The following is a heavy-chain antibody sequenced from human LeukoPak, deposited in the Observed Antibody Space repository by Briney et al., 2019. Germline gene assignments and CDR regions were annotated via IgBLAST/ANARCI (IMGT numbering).Heavy chain of an antibody. CDR1: GGSISSGDYY. CDR2: IYYSGRA. Sequence: SETLSLTCTVSGGSISSGDYYWSWIRQPPGKGLEWIGCIYYSGRAYYNPSLKSRVTISVDTSKNQFSLKLSSVTAADTAVYYCARGLARFHGSASDYWGQGALVTVSS. J-gene: IGHJ4*02. V-gene: IGHV4-30-4*01. CDR3: ARGLARFHGSASDY. D-gene: IGHD2-2*03.